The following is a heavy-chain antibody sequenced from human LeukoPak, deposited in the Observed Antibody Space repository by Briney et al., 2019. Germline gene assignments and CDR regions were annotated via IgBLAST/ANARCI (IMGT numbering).Heavy chain of an antibody. CDR1: GFTVSSNY. D-gene: IGHD1-1*01. V-gene: IGHV3-66*01. CDR2: IYSDGTT. J-gene: IGHJ3*02. CDR3: ARDFLDWGTRTGAFDI. Sequence: GGSLRLSCAAYGFTVSSNYMSWVRRAPGKGLEWVSVIYSDGTTYYAASVKGRFTISRDISKNTLYLQMNSLRVEDTAMYYCARDFLDWGTRTGAFDIWGQGTMVTVSS.